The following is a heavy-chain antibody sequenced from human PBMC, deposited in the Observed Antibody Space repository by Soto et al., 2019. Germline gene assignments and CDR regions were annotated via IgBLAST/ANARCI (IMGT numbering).Heavy chain of an antibody. D-gene: IGHD3-16*01. V-gene: IGHV5-51*01. Sequence: GESLKISCKGSGYSFTNYWIGWVRQMPGKGLEWMGIIYPGDSDTRYSPPFQDQVTISADKSISTAYLQWSSLKASDTATYYCARMSTSYYYGMDVWGQGTTVTVSS. CDR1: GYSFTNYW. CDR3: ARMSTSYYYGMDV. CDR2: IYPGDSDT. J-gene: IGHJ6*02.